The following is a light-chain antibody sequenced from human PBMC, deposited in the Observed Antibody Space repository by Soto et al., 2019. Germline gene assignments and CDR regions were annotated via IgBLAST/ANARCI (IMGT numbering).Light chain of an antibody. CDR3: SSFTSSSTVV. J-gene: IGLJ3*02. V-gene: IGLV2-14*01. CDR2: YVS. Sequence: QSALTQPASVSGSPGQSITISCTGTSSDVGGYNYVSWYQQNPGKAPKLMIYYVSNRPSGVSNRFSGSKSGNTASLTISGLQAEDEADYYCSSFTSSSTVVFGGGTKLTVL. CDR1: SSDVGGYNY.